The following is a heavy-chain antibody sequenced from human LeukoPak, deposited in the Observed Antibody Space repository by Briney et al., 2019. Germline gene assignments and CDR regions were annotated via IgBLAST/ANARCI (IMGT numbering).Heavy chain of an antibody. Sequence: SETLSLTCTVSGGSIGSSYYYWGWIRQPPGRGLEWIGSIYYSGSTYYNPSLKSRVTISEDTSKNQFSLKLNSVTAADTAVYYCARHRIAARGGFDYWGQGTLVTVSS. D-gene: IGHD6-6*01. V-gene: IGHV4-39*01. CDR2: IYYSGST. J-gene: IGHJ4*02. CDR1: GGSIGSSYYY. CDR3: ARHRIAARGGFDY.